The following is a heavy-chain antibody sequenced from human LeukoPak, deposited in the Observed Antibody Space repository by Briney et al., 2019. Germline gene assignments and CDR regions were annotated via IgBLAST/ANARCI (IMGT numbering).Heavy chain of an antibody. V-gene: IGHV4-34*01. J-gene: IGHJ4*02. CDR3: ARGRPTSPRRVVWSGYYYDY. D-gene: IGHD3-3*01. CDR2: INHSGST. CDR1: GGSFSGYY. Sequence: SETLSLTCAVYGGSFSGYYWSWIRQPPGKGLEWIGEINHSGSTNYNPSLKSRVTISVDTSKNQFSLKLSSVTAADTAVYYCARGRPTSPRRVVWSGYYYDYWGQGTLVTVSS.